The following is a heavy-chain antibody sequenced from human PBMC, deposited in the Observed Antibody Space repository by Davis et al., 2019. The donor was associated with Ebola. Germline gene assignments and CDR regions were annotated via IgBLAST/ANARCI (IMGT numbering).Heavy chain of an antibody. CDR3: AKYGAIAARGFDY. V-gene: IGHV3-23*01. CDR2: ISGSGGST. J-gene: IGHJ4*02. CDR1: VITFSSYA. Sequence: GGSLRLSCTDSVITFSSYAMTWVRQAPGKGLEWVSAISGSGGSTYYADSVKGRFTISRDNSKNTLYLQMNSLRAEDTAVYYCAKYGAIAARGFDYWGQGTLVTVSS. D-gene: IGHD6-6*01.